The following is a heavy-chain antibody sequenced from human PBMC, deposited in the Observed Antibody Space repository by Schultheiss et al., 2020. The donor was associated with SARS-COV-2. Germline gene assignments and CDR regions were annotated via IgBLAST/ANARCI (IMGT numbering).Heavy chain of an antibody. J-gene: IGHJ4*02. D-gene: IGHD2-2*02. CDR1: GFTFSSYA. V-gene: IGHV3-30*07. CDR3: ARDLRCSSTSCYIRNYFDY. CDR2: ISYDGSNK. Sequence: GGSLRLSCAASGFTFSSYAMHWVRQAPGKGLEWVAVISYDGSNKYYADSVKGRFTISRDNAKNSLYLQMNSLRAEDTAVYYCARDLRCSSTSCYIRNYFDYWGQGTLVTVSS.